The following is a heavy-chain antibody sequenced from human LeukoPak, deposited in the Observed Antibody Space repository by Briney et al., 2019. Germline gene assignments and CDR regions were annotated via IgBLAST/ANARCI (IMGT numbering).Heavy chain of an antibody. CDR2: IYYSGST. CDR1: GCSISSYY. V-gene: IGHV4-59*01. CDR3: ARVRYSSGWYDGLDY. D-gene: IGHD6-19*01. J-gene: IGHJ4*02. Sequence: SETLSLTCTASGCSISSYYWSWIRQPPGKGLEWIGYIYYSGSTNYNPSLKSRVTISVDTSKNQFSLKLSSVTAADTAVYYCARVRYSSGWYDGLDYWGQGTLVTVSS.